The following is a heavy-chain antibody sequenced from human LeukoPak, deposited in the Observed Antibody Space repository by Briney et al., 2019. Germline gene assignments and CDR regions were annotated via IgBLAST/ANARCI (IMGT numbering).Heavy chain of an antibody. D-gene: IGHD3-3*01. V-gene: IGHV3-74*01. CDR1: GFTFSSYW. J-gene: IGHJ6*02. CDR2: INSDGSST. CDR3: ARNTYYDFWSGTDVYYYYGMDV. Sequence: PGGSLRLSCAASGFTFSSYWMHWVRQAPGRGLVWVSRINSDGSSTSYADSVKGRFTISRDNSKNTLYLQMNSLRAEDTAVYYCARNTYYDFWSGTDVYYYYGMDVWGQGTTVTVSS.